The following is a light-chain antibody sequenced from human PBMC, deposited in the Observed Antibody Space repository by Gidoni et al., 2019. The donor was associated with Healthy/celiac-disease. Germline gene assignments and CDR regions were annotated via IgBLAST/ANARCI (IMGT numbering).Light chain of an antibody. V-gene: IGKV3-15*01. CDR3: QQYNNCRLT. CDR2: GAS. CDR1: QSVSSN. Sequence: EIVITQSPATLSVSPGERATLSGRASQSVSSNLAWYQQKPGQAPRLLIYGASTRATGIPARFSGSGSGTEFTLTISSLQSEDFAVYYCQQYNNCRLTFGQGTRLEIK. J-gene: IGKJ5*01.